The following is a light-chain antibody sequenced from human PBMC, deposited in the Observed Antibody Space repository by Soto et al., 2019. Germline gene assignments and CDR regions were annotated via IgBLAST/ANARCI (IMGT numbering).Light chain of an antibody. Sequence: EIVMTQSPATLSVSPGETASLSCRASQSAGNFLAWYQQKPGQVPRLLIYYISTRATGIPARFSGSGSGTEFTLTINSLQSEDSAVYYCQQHNQWPITFGQGTRLEIK. V-gene: IGKV3D-15*01. CDR3: QQHNQWPIT. CDR2: YIS. J-gene: IGKJ5*01. CDR1: QSAGNF.